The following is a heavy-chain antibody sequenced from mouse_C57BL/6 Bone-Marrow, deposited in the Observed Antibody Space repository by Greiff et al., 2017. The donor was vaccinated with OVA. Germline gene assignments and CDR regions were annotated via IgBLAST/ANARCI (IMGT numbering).Heavy chain of an antibody. Sequence: QVVESGGGLVKPGGSLKLSCAASGFTFSSYAMSWVRQTPEKRLEWVATISDGGSYTYYPDNVKGRFTISRDNAKNNLYLQMSHLKSEDTAMYYCARGYYGSGYSTGYFDVWGTGTTVTVSS. J-gene: IGHJ1*03. D-gene: IGHD1-1*01. CDR2: ISDGGSYT. CDR3: ARGYYGSGYSTGYFDV. V-gene: IGHV5-4*01. CDR1: GFTFSSYA.